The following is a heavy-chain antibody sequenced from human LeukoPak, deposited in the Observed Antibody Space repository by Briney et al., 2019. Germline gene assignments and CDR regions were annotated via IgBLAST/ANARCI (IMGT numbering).Heavy chain of an antibody. CDR3: ASWGGGKSD. Sequence: ASVKVSCKASGYTFTSYYIPWVRQAPGQGLEWMGIINPSGDSTSYAQKFQGRVTMTRDTSTSTVYMELSSLTSEDTAVYYCASWGGGKSDWAQGTLVTVSS. D-gene: IGHD4-23*01. CDR1: GYTFTSYY. V-gene: IGHV1-46*01. J-gene: IGHJ4*02. CDR2: INPSGDST.